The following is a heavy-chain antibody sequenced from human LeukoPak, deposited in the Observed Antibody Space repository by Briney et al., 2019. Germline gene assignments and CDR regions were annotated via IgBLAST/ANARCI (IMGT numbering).Heavy chain of an antibody. CDR1: GDSISSYY. J-gene: IGHJ4*02. D-gene: IGHD3-10*01. CDR3: ARDGESYYYGSGSPYFDY. Sequence: SGTLSLTCTVSGDSISSYYWSWIRQPAGKGLEWIGRIYTSGSTNYNPSLKSRVTMSVDTSKNQFSLKLSSVTAADTAVYYCARDGESYYYGSGSPYFDYWGQGTLVTVSS. V-gene: IGHV4-4*07. CDR2: IYTSGST.